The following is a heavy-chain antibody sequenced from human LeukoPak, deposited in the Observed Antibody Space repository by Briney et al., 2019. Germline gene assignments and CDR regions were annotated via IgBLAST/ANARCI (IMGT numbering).Heavy chain of an antibody. CDR2: INHSGTT. Sequence: SDTLTLTCAVYGGPFSGCYWTWMREPPEKGLEWIGEINHSGTTNYNPSLKSRVSISVDTSKNQFSLKLNSVTAADTAVYYCARAGWYDSGSYGHLWRQGGLVTVSS. J-gene: IGHJ4*02. D-gene: IGHD3-10*01. V-gene: IGHV4-34*01. CDR1: GGPFSGCY. CDR3: ARAGWYDSGSYGHL.